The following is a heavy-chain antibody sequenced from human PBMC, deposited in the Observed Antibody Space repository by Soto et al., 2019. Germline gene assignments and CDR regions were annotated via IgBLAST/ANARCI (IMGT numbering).Heavy chain of an antibody. D-gene: IGHD3-3*01. V-gene: IGHV3-35*01. CDR3: VRRYYDFWSGYYAFDI. Sequence: EVQLVESGGGLVQPGGSLRLSCAASRFTFSNSDVNWVHQAPGKGLEWVSDVSWNGSRPHYADSVKGRFIISRDNSRNTLYLQTNSLRAEDTAVYYCVRRYYDFWSGYYAFDIWGQGTMVTVSS. CDR2: VSWNGSRP. CDR1: RFTFSNSD. J-gene: IGHJ3*02.